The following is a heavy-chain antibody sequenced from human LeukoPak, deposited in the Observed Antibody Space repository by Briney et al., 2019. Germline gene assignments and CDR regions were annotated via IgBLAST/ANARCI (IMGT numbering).Heavy chain of an antibody. V-gene: IGHV3-7*01. CDR2: INQDGSEK. J-gene: IGHJ5*02. D-gene: IGHD3-3*01. CDR1: GVTFSSYW. Sequence: AESLTLSCAASGVTFSSYWLSWVRQPPGKGLGWVENINQDGSEKYYVDSVKSRFTISRDNAKNSLYLQMNSLRAEDTAVYFCTSSAAGNVRYDVWSGYPANWFDHWGQGTLVTVSS. CDR3: TSSAAGNVRYDVWSGYPANWFDH.